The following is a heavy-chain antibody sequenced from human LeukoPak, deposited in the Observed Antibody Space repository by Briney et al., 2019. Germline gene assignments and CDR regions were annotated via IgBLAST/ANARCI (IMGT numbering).Heavy chain of an antibody. CDR2: INPNSGGT. CDR1: GYTFTGYY. J-gene: IGHJ6*02. Sequence: ASVKVSCKASGYTFTGYYMHWVRQAPGQGLEGMGWINPNSGGTNYAQKFQGRVTMTRDTSISTAYMELSRLRSDDTAVYYCTRYSSSWYRYYYYYGMDVWGQGTTVTVSS. CDR3: TRYSSSWYRYYYYYGMDV. V-gene: IGHV1-2*02. D-gene: IGHD6-13*01.